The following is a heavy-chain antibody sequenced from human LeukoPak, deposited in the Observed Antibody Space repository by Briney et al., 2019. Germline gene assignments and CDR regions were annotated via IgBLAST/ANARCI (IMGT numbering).Heavy chain of an antibody. CDR2: ISGSGGST. D-gene: IGHD3-22*01. CDR3: AKDIGRYYDSSGYPFGY. J-gene: IGHJ4*02. Sequence: GGSLRLSCAASRFTFSSYAMSWVRQAPGKGLEWVSAISGSGGSTYYADSVKGRFTISRDNSKNTLYLQMNSLRAEDTAVYYCAKDIGRYYDSSGYPFGYWGQGTLVTVSS. V-gene: IGHV3-23*01. CDR1: RFTFSSYA.